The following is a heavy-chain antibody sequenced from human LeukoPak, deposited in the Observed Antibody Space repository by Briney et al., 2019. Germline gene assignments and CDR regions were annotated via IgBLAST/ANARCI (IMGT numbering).Heavy chain of an antibody. Sequence: PSETLSLTCTVSGGSISSYYWSWIRQPPGKGLEWIGNIYHSGGTNYNPSLKSRVTISVDTSKNQFSLKLSSVTAADTAVYYCTRGSIAYYYMDVWGKGTTVTISS. CDR1: GGSISSYY. V-gene: IGHV4-59*01. CDR2: IYHSGGT. D-gene: IGHD3-22*01. J-gene: IGHJ6*03. CDR3: TRGSIAYYYMDV.